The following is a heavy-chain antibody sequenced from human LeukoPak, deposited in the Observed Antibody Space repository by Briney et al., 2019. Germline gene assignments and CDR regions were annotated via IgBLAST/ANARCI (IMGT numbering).Heavy chain of an antibody. CDR1: GFTFSGYS. Sequence: GGSLRLSCAGSGFTFSGYSLNWVRQAPGKGLEWVSSITSSGSSMYYADSVKGRFTISRDNAESSVYLQMNSLRVDDTGLYYCTRDIDDVLIGDDAFDVWGQGTVVTVSS. D-gene: IGHD3-9*01. J-gene: IGHJ3*01. CDR3: TRDIDDVLIGDDAFDV. CDR2: ITSSGSSM. V-gene: IGHV3-21*03.